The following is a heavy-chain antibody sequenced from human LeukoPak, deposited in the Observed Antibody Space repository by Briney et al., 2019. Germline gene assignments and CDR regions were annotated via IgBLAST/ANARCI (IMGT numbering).Heavy chain of an antibody. V-gene: IGHV4-39*01. CDR2: IYYTGRT. CDR3: TRHVRKRGIAVAGTPGWFDP. J-gene: IGHJ5*02. D-gene: IGHD6-19*01. CDR1: AGSITNSDYY. Sequence: PSETLSLTCIVSAGSITNSDYYWDWIRQSPGKVLESIGSIYYTGRTYYNPSLKSRVTISVDTSKNQFSLKLSSVTAADTAVYYCTRHVRKRGIAVAGTPGWFDPWGQGTLVTVSS.